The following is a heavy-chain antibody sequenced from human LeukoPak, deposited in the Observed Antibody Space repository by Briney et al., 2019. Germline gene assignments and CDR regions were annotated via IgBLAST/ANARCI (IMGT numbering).Heavy chain of an antibody. CDR3: ARDCSGGSCYSEGY. CDR2: IIPIFGTA. J-gene: IGHJ4*02. CDR1: GGTFSSYA. D-gene: IGHD2-15*01. V-gene: IGHV1-69*01. Sequence: GASVKVSCKASGGTFSSYAINWVRQAPGQGLEWMGGIIPIFGTANYAQKFQGRVTITADESTSTAYMELSSLRSEDTAVYYCARDCSGGSCYSEGYWGQGTQVTVSS.